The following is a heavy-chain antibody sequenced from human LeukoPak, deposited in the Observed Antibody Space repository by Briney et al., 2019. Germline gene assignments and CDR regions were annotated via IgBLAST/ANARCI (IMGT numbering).Heavy chain of an antibody. CDR3: ASGGYDSSGYYYGPFDY. J-gene: IGHJ4*02. CDR1: GFTFSSYE. Sequence: GGSLRLSCAASGFTFSSYEMNWVRQAPGKGLEWVSYISSSGSTIYYADSVKGRFTISRDNAKNSLYLQMNSLRAEDTAVYYCASGGYDSSGYYYGPFDYWGQGTLVTVSS. CDR2: ISSSGSTI. V-gene: IGHV3-48*03. D-gene: IGHD3-22*01.